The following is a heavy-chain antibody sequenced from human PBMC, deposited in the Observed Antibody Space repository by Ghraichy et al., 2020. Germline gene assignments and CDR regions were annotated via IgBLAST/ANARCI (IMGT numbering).Heavy chain of an antibody. Sequence: SQTLSLTCTVSGGSIISSSYYWGWIRQPPGKGLEWIASIYYSGSSYYNPSLKSRVTISVDTSKNLFSLKLNSVTAADTAVYSCARIPRFYDTSGIDSWGRGTLVTVSS. CDR3: ARIPRFYDTSGIDS. CDR1: GGSIISSSYY. CDR2: IYYSGSS. J-gene: IGHJ4*02. V-gene: IGHV4-39*01. D-gene: IGHD3-22*01.